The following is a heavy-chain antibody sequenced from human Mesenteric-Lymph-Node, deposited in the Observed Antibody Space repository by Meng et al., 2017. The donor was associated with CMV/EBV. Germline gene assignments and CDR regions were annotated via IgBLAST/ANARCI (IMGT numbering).Heavy chain of an antibody. CDR3: ASGRDIVVVPAAMSIDY. J-gene: IGHJ4*02. CDR2: IIPIFGTA. V-gene: IGHV1-69*01. D-gene: IGHD2-2*01. CDR1: GTFSSYA. Sequence: GTFSSYAISWVRQAPGQGLEWMGGIIPIFGTANYAQKFQGRVTITADESTSTAYMELSSLRPEDTAVYYCASGRDIVVVPAAMSIDYWGQGTLVTVSS.